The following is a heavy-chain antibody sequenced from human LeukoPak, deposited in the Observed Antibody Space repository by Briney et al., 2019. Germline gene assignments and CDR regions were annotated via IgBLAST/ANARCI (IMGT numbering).Heavy chain of an antibody. Sequence: ASVKVSCKASGYTFTNYGISWVRQAPGQGLEWMGWISGYDDTTNYAQNLQGRVAMTTDTSTSTAYMEVRSLRSDDTAVYYCARGGRRSGYTEFDYWGQGTLVTVSS. J-gene: IGHJ4*02. V-gene: IGHV1-18*01. D-gene: IGHD3-16*02. CDR3: ARGGRRSGYTEFDY. CDR2: ISGYDDTT. CDR1: GYTFTNYG.